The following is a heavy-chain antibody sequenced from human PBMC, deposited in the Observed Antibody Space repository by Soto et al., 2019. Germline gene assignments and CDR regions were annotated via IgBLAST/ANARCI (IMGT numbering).Heavy chain of an antibody. Sequence: QVQLVQSGAEVKKPGASVKVSCKASGYSFSDYDINWVRQATGQGPEWMGWMNPNSGNTGYAQKFQGRVTMTRNTSINTTYMELGSLGSEDKAVYYCARDNRYNWNDEGWFDPWGQGTLVTVSS. CDR1: GYSFSDYD. CDR3: ARDNRYNWNDEGWFDP. V-gene: IGHV1-8*01. D-gene: IGHD1-20*01. CDR2: MNPNSGNT. J-gene: IGHJ5*02.